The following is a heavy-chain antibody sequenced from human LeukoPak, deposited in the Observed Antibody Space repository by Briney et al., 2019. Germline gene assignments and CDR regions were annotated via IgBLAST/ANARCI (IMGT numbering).Heavy chain of an antibody. D-gene: IGHD4-23*01. CDR2: IIPILGIA. Sequence: EASVKVSCKASGGTFSSYAISWVRQAPGQGLEWMGRIIPILGIANYAQKFRGRVTITADKSTSTAYMELSSLRSEDTAVYYCAREEGDYGGNSWDPIWGQGTMVTVSS. CDR1: GGTFSSYA. V-gene: IGHV1-69*04. CDR3: AREEGDYGGNSWDPI. J-gene: IGHJ3*02.